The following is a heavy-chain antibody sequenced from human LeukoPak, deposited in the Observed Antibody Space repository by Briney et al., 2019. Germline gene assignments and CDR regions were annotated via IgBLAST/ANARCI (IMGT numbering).Heavy chain of an antibody. J-gene: IGHJ4*02. Sequence: PGGSLRLSCAASGFTFSNYWIHWVRQAPGKGLGWVSRINSDGSISSYADSVNGRVTTSSDNAKNPLVLQMNSLRAETAAVYYCARGPMVRTNLFDYWGQGTLVTVSS. CDR2: INSDGSIS. CDR3: ARGPMVRTNLFDY. CDR1: GFTFSNYW. D-gene: IGHD3-10*01. V-gene: IGHV3-74*01.